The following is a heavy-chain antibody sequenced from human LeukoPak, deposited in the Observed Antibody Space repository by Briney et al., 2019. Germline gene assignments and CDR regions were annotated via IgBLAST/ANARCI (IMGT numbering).Heavy chain of an antibody. CDR2: INHSGST. CDR1: GGSLSGSY. D-gene: IGHD2-15*01. J-gene: IGHJ1*01. V-gene: IGHV4-34*01. CDR3: ARGGLGYCSGGACYREYFQH. Sequence: SETLSLTCAVFGGSLSGSYWSWIRQPPGKGLEWIEEINHSGSTNYNPSLKSRVTISVDTSKNQFSLKLSSVTAADTAVYYCARGGLGYCSGGACYREYFQHWGQGTLVTVSS.